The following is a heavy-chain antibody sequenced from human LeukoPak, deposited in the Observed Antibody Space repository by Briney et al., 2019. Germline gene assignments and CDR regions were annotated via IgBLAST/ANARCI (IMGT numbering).Heavy chain of an antibody. CDR1: GYSISSGFH. D-gene: IGHD3-3*01. Sequence: PSETLSLTCTVSGYSISSGFHWGWIRQPPGKGLEWIGSIYYSGSTYYNPSLKSRVTISVDTSKNQFSLKLSSVTAADTAVYYCARWGYYDFWSGHYFDYWGQGTLVTVSS. CDR2: IYYSGST. V-gene: IGHV4-38-2*02. CDR3: ARWGYYDFWSGHYFDY. J-gene: IGHJ4*02.